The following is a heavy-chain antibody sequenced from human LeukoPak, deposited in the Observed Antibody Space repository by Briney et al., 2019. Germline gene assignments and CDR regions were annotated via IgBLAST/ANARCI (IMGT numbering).Heavy chain of an antibody. J-gene: IGHJ4*02. V-gene: IGHV1-69*13. D-gene: IGHD2-2*02. CDR2: IIPIFGTA. Sequence: SVKVSCKASGGTFSSYAISWVRQAPGQGLEWMGGIIPIFGTANYAQKFQGRATITADESTSTAYMELSSLRSEDTAVYYCARGPKLPIGYCSSTSCYSPFDYWGQGTLVTVSS. CDR3: ARGPKLPIGYCSSTSCYSPFDY. CDR1: GGTFSSYA.